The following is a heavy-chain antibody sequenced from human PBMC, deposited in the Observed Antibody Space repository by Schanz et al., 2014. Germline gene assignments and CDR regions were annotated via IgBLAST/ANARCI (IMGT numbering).Heavy chain of an antibody. CDR1: GFTFSSYA. CDR2: ISHSGGSK. V-gene: IGHV3-23*04. Sequence: VQLVESGGGVVQLGRSLRLSCVASGFTFSSYAMSWVRQAPGKGLEWVSSISHSGGSKYYADSVKGRFTISRDNSETTLYLQMNSLSADDSAVFYCAKGMGYCSGGTCCDYYYYGLDVWGQGTTVTVSS. CDR3: AKGMGYCSGGTCCDYYYYGLDV. J-gene: IGHJ6*02. D-gene: IGHD2-15*01.